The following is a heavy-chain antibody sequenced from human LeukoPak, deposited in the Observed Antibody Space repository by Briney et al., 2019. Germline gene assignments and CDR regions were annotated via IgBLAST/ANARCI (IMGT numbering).Heavy chain of an antibody. CDR2: IVVGSGNT. J-gene: IGHJ4*02. D-gene: IGHD1-26*01. Sequence: GASVKVSCKASGFTFTSSAMQWVRQARGQRLEWIGWIVVGSGNTNYAQKFQERVTITRDMSTSTAYMELSSLRSEDTAVYYCAADPGGATTFDYWGQGTLVTVSP. CDR1: GFTFTSSA. V-gene: IGHV1-58*02. CDR3: AADPGGATTFDY.